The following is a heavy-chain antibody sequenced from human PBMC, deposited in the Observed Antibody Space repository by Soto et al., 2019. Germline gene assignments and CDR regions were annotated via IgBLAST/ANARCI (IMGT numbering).Heavy chain of an antibody. CDR2: ISSSSSNI. Sequence: GGSLRLSCAASGFIFSSYTMAWVRQAPGKGLEWVSSISSSSSNIEYADSVKGRFSVSRDNANNSLFLQINSLRAEDTAIYYCAREDYAGASPRFDYWGLGALVTVSS. CDR3: AREDYAGASPRFDY. CDR1: GFIFSSYT. J-gene: IGHJ4*02. D-gene: IGHD4-17*01. V-gene: IGHV3-21*04.